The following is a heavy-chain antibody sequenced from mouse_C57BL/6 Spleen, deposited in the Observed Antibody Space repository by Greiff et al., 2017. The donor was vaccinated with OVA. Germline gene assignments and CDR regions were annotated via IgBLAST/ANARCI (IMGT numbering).Heavy chain of an antibody. V-gene: IGHV1-82*01. CDR3: AREGYYGAMDY. D-gene: IGHD1-1*01. Sequence: VQLQQSGPELVKPGASVKISCKASGYAFSSSWMNWVKQRPGTGLEWIGRIYPGDGDTNYNGKFKGKATLTADKSSSTAYMQLSSLTSEDSAVYFCAREGYYGAMDYWGQGTSVTVSS. J-gene: IGHJ4*01. CDR1: GYAFSSSW. CDR2: IYPGDGDT.